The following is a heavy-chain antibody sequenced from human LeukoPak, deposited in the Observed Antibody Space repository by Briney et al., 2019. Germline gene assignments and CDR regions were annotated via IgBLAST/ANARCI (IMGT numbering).Heavy chain of an antibody. CDR2: IRYEGSNK. D-gene: IGHD4-11*01. CDR1: GYTFRSYS. Sequence: GGSLRLSCAASGYTFRSYSIHWVPDAPGKGLEWVAFIRYEGSNKYYTDSVKGRFTISRDNSMYTLYMQMNIMRAEDSDVYYCAKEIWPTVTVAGRTYFDYWGQGTLVTVSS. CDR3: AKEIWPTVTVAGRTYFDY. J-gene: IGHJ4*02. V-gene: IGHV3-30*02.